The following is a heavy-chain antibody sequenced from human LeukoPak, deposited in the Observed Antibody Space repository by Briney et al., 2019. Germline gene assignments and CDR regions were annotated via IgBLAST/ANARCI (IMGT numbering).Heavy chain of an antibody. CDR3: AKGTKAMRYYDILTGYYVDY. J-gene: IGHJ4*02. CDR1: GFTFSSYA. Sequence: GSLRLSCAAFGFTFSSYAMSWVRQAPGKGLEWVSAISGSGGSTYYADSVKGRFTISRDNSKNTLYLQMNSLRAEDTAVYYCAKGTKAMRYYDILTGYYVDYWGQGTLVTVSS. V-gene: IGHV3-23*01. CDR2: ISGSGGST. D-gene: IGHD3-9*01.